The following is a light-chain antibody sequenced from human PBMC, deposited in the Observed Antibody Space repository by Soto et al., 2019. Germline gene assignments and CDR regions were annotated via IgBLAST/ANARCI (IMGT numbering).Light chain of an antibody. V-gene: IGKV3-20*01. CDR1: QTLTSNY. J-gene: IGKJ4*01. CDR2: GAA. CDR3: QQYSASVLT. Sequence: EIVLTQSPATLSLSPGERATLSCRASQTLTSNYLAWYQQKPGQAPRLLIHGAASRATGIPDRFSGSGSGTAFTLTITRLDPEDFAVYYLQQYSASVLTFGGGAKVEIK.